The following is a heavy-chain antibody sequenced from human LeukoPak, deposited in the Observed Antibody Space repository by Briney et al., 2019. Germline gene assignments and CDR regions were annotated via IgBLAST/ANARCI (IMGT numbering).Heavy chain of an antibody. D-gene: IGHD6-19*01. CDR1: GGSISSYY. CDR2: IYTSGGT. Sequence: SETLSLTCTVSGGSISSYYWSWIRQPAGKGLEWIGRIYTSGGTNYNPSLKSRVTMSVDTSKNQFSLKLSSVTAADTAMYYCARDGAVAGYFDYWGQGTLVTVSS. CDR3: ARDGAVAGYFDY. J-gene: IGHJ4*02. V-gene: IGHV4-4*07.